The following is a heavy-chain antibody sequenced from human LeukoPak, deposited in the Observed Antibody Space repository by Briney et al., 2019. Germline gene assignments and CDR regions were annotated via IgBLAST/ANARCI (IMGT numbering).Heavy chain of an antibody. CDR3: AKGYSSAWSEGFLDY. CDR1: GFTFSSYA. D-gene: IGHD6-19*01. Sequence: PGGSLRLSCAASGFTFSSYAVGWVRQAPGKGLQWVSSIGDSGGRTYHADSVKGRFTIFRDNSQNTLFLQMNSLRAEDTAVYYCAKGYSSAWSEGFLDYWGQGTLVTVSS. V-gene: IGHV3-23*01. CDR2: IGDSGGRT. J-gene: IGHJ4*02.